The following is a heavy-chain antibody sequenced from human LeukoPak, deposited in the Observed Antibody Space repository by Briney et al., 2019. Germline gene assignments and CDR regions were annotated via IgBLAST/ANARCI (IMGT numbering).Heavy chain of an antibody. J-gene: IGHJ6*02. D-gene: IGHD4-17*01. CDR2: IKQDGSEK. CDR1: GGSISSYY. Sequence: ETLSLTCTVSGGSISSYYWSWIRQPPGKGLEWVANIKQDGSEKYYVDSVKGRFTISRDNARNSLYLQMNSLRAEDTAVYYCARDPPGDYYYYGMDVWGQGTTVTVSS. CDR3: ARDPPGDYYYYGMDV. V-gene: IGHV3-7*01.